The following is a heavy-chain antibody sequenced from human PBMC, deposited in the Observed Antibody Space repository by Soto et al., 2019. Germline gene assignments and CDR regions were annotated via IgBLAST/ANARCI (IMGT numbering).Heavy chain of an antibody. J-gene: IGHJ4*02. Sequence: GGSLRLSCAAFGFTFSSHSINWVRQAPGKGLEWVSYINGSGATKYYADSVKCRFTISRDDARNSLYLQISSLSDEDTAVCYCARAIRGFSYGVDYWGQGTLVTVSS. CDR1: GFTFSSHS. CDR3: ARAIRGFSYGVDY. V-gene: IGHV3-48*02. D-gene: IGHD5-18*01. CDR2: INGSGATK.